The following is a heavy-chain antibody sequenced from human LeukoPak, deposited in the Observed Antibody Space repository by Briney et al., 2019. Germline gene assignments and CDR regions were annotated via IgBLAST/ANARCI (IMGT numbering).Heavy chain of an antibody. CDR3: ARTFVSGDGYKVGYFDY. V-gene: IGHV3-53*01. CDR1: GFTFSNTY. Sequence: GGSLRLSCAVSGFTFSNTYMSWVRQAPGKGLEWVSLIYPSGNIYYADSVKGRFTISRDNSKNTLFLQMNSLRAEDTAIYYCARTFVSGDGYKVGYFDYWGQGTLVTVSS. J-gene: IGHJ4*02. CDR2: IYPSGNI. D-gene: IGHD5-24*01.